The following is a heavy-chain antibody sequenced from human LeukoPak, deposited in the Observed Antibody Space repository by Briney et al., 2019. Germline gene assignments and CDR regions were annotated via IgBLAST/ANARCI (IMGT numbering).Heavy chain of an antibody. CDR3: ARDTFQPGLIDS. J-gene: IGHJ4*02. D-gene: IGHD2-2*01. CDR2: INDDSSDI. CDR1: GFTFSLYA. V-gene: IGHV3-21*05. Sequence: GGSQRLSCAASGFTFSLYAMNWVRQAPGKGLEWVSYINDDSSDIHYAGSVRGRFTISIDDARKTLYLQLSSLRVEDTAVYYCARDTFQPGLIDSWGQGTLVTVSS.